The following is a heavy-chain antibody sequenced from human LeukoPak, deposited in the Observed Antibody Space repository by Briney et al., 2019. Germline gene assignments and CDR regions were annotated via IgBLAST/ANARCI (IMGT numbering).Heavy chain of an antibody. CDR2: ISESGGST. D-gene: IGHD3-10*01. V-gene: IGHV3-23*01. CDR3: AKKDRGSYYDY. J-gene: IGHJ4*02. Sequence: GGSLRLSCAASGFTFNSYGMGWVRQAPGKGLEWVSGISESGGSTYYADSVKGRFTISRDNSKNTLFLQMNSLRAEDTAIYYCAKKDRGSYYDYWGQGTLVTVSS. CDR1: GFTFNSYG.